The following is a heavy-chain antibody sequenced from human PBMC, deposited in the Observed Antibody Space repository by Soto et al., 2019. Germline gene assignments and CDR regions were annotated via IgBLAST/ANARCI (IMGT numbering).Heavy chain of an antibody. V-gene: IGHV2-5*02. D-gene: IGHD6-6*01. CDR3: AQSRPPRLLDY. J-gene: IGHJ4*02. CDR1: GFSLSTSGVG. Sequence: QITLKESGPTLVKPTQTLTLTCTFSGFSLSTSGVGVGWIRQPPGKALAWLALIYWDDDKRYSSSLNSRLTITKDTSKNPVVLTMTNMDPVDTATYYFAQSRPPRLLDYWGQGTLVTVSS. CDR2: IYWDDDK.